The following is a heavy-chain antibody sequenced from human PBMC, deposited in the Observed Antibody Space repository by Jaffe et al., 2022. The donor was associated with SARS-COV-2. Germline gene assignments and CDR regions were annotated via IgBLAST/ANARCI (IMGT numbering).Heavy chain of an antibody. CDR3: AKSEGEQYLVHGY. D-gene: IGHD6-13*01. CDR1: GYTFTSYV. CDR2: INPADGNT. V-gene: IGHV1-3*01. Sequence: QVHLVQSGAEVKRPGASVKVSCKASGYTFTSYVLHWVRQAPGQRLEWLGWINPADGNTKYSETFQGRVTITRDTSASTAHMELSSLRSEDTAVYYCAKSEGEQYLVHGYWGQGTLVTVSS. J-gene: IGHJ4*02.